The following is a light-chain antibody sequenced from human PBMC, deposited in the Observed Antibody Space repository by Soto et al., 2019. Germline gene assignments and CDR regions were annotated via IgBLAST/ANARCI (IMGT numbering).Light chain of an antibody. CDR2: DVS. J-gene: IGLJ1*01. CDR1: SSDVGGYNY. V-gene: IGLV2-14*01. CDR3: SSYTSSSFYV. Sequence: QSVLTHPASVSGSPGQSITISCTGTSSDVGGYNYVSWYQQHPGKAPKLMIYDVSNRPSGVSNRFSGSKSGNTASLTISGLQAEDEADYYCSSYTSSSFYVFGTGTKVTVL.